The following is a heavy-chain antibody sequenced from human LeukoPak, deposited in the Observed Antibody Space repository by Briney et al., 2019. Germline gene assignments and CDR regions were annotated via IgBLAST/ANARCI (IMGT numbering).Heavy chain of an antibody. V-gene: IGHV7-4-1*02. CDR2: INTNTGNP. D-gene: IGHD3-9*01. CDR3: ARAGDLLRYFDWLLYQYMDV. CDR1: GYTFTNYA. J-gene: IGHJ6*03. Sequence: ASVKVSCKASGYTFTNYAMNWVRQAPGQGLEWMGWINTNTGNPTYAQGFTGRFVFSLDTSVSTAYLQISSLKAEDTAVYYCARAGDLLRYFDWLLYQYMDVWGKGTTVTVSS.